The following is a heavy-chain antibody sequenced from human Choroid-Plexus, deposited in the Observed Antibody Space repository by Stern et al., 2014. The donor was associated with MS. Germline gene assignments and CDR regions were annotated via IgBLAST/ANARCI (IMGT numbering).Heavy chain of an antibody. V-gene: IGHV3-30*18. CDR3: AKDRQYLTYFFDH. CDR1: GFTLGSCA. D-gene: IGHD2/OR15-2a*01. J-gene: IGHJ5*02. Sequence: VQLLPSGGGVVQPGRPLRLSCVASGFTLGSCAMHWVRQAPGKGLEWVAGVSYDGSNKYYADSVKGRFTISRDNSQNTLYMQMSSLRPEDTAVYYCAKDRQYLTYFFDHWGQGSLVTVSS. CDR2: VSYDGSNK.